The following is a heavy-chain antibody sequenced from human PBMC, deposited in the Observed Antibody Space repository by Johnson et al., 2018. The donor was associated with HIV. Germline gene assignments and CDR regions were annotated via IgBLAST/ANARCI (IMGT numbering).Heavy chain of an antibody. CDR3: ARGRGGYWSDAFDI. CDR2: ISYDGSNT. D-gene: IGHD2-21*02. Sequence: VQLVESGGGVVQPGRSLRLSCAASGFTFSNYAMDWVRQAPGKGLEWVAVISYDGSNTYYADSVKGRFSISRDNSKNTLHLQMTSLRTEDTAVYYWARGRGGYWSDAFDIWGQGTMVAVYS. CDR1: GFTFSNYA. V-gene: IGHV3-30*04. J-gene: IGHJ3*02.